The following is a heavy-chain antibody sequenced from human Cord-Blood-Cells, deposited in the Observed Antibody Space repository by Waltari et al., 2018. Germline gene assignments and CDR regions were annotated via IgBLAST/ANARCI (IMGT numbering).Heavy chain of an antibody. CDR3: ARVHSSSWYYFDY. Sequence: EVQLVDSGGGLVQPGGSLRLSCSASGFTFSSYWMHWVRQGPGKGLVWVSRINSDGSSTSYADSVKGRFTISRDNAKNTLYLQMNSLRAEDTAVYYCARVHSSSWYYFDYWGQGTLVTVSS. CDR2: INSDGSST. CDR1: GFTFSSYW. J-gene: IGHJ4*02. V-gene: IGHV3-74*01. D-gene: IGHD6-13*01.